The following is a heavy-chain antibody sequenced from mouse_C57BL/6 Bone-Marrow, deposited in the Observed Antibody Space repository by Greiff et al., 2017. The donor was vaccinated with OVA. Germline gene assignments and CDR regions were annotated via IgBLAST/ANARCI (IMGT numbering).Heavy chain of an antibody. CDR2: IHPNSGST. Sequence: QVQLKQPGAELVKPGASVKLSCKASGYTFTSYWMHWVKQRPGQGLEWIGMIHPNSGSTNYNEKFKSKATLTVDKSSSTAYMQLSSLTSEDSAVYYGARYGSYWYFDVWGTGTAVTVSA. CDR1: GYTFTSYW. D-gene: IGHD2-2*01. V-gene: IGHV1-64*01. J-gene: IGHJ1*03. CDR3: ARYGSYWYFDV.